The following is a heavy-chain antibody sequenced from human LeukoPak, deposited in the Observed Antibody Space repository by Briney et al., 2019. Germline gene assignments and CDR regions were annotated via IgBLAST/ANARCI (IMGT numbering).Heavy chain of an antibody. Sequence: SQTLSLTCTVSGGSISSGDYYWSWIRQPPGKSLEWIGYIYYSGSTYYNPSLKSRVTISVDTSKNQFSLKLSPVTAADTAVYYCARAPPTYFWSGYGYYYMDVWGKGTTVTVSS. CDR1: GGSISSGDYY. D-gene: IGHD3-3*01. CDR2: IYYSGST. J-gene: IGHJ6*03. V-gene: IGHV4-30-4*08. CDR3: ARAPPTYFWSGYGYYYMDV.